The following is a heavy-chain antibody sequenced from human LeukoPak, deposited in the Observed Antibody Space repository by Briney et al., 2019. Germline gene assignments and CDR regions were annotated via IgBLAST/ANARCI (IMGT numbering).Heavy chain of an antibody. CDR1: GFTFSNYW. V-gene: IGHV3-7*03. CDR3: ARDRRRVSSYFGYFDL. J-gene: IGHJ2*01. CDR2: IKQDESEK. D-gene: IGHD5-18*01. Sequence: PGGPLRLSCAVSGFTFSNYWMSWVRQAPGKGLEWVAHIKQDESEKYYVDSVKGRFTISRDNAKNSLYLQMNSLRAEDTAVYYCARDRRRVSSYFGYFDLWGRGTLVTVSS.